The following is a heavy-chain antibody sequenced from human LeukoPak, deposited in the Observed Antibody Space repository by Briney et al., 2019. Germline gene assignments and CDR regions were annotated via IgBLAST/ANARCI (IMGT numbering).Heavy chain of an antibody. CDR2: INPSGGST. J-gene: IGHJ4*02. V-gene: IGHV1-46*01. CDR1: GYTFTSYY. Sequence: ASVKVSCKASGYTFTSYYMHWVRQAPGQGLELMGIINPSGGSTSYAQKFQGRVTMTRDTSTSTVYMELSSLRSEDTAVYYCARRGGYYDSSGYYYRITALGYWGQGTLVTVSS. D-gene: IGHD3-22*01. CDR3: ARRGGYYDSSGYYYRITALGY.